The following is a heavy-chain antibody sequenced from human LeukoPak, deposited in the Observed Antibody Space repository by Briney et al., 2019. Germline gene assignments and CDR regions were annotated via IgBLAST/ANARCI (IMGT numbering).Heavy chain of an antibody. V-gene: IGHV4-30-4*01. CDR1: GGSISSGDYY. J-gene: IGHJ4*02. D-gene: IGHD5-12*01. CDR2: IYYSGST. Sequence: PSETLSLTCTVSGGSISSGDYYWSWIRQPPGKGLEWIGYIYYSGSTYYNPSLKSRVTISVDTSKNQFSLKLSSVTAADTAVYYCAREYHSGYLSYFDYWGQGTLVTVSS. CDR3: AREYHSGYLSYFDY.